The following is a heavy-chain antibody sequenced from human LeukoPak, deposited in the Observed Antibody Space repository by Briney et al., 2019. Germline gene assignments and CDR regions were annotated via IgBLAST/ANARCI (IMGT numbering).Heavy chain of an antibody. D-gene: IGHD3-16*01. CDR2: IFHSGIA. CDR1: NYPITSDYY. J-gene: IGHJ6*03. V-gene: IGHV4-38-2*01. Sequence: PETLSLTCEVSNYPITSDYYWVWIRQPPGQGLEWSRQIFHSGIAHYNPSLKSRVTMSVDTSRSQFSVNLNSVTAADTAVYYCARAGFGTAYNRFYYYMDVWGKGTTVTVSS. CDR3: ARAGFGTAYNRFYYYMDV.